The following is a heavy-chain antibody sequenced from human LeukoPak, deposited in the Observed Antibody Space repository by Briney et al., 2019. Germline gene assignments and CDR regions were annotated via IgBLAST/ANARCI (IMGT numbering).Heavy chain of an antibody. CDR1: GGSISSGDYY. V-gene: IGHV4-30-4*01. CDR2: IYYSGST. J-gene: IGHJ4*02. Sequence: SETLSLTCTVSGGSISSGDYYWSWIRQPPGKGLEWIGYIYYSGSTYYNPSLKSRVTISVDTSKNQFSLKLSSVTAADTAVYYCAREANYYDSSGYPTPLFDYWGQGTLVTVSS. CDR3: AREANYYDSSGYPTPLFDY. D-gene: IGHD3-22*01.